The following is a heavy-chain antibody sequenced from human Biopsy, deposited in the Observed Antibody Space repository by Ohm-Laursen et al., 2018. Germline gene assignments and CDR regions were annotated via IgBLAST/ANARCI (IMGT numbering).Heavy chain of an antibody. D-gene: IGHD5-24*01. J-gene: IGHJ2*01. CDR1: GDSISIYY. CDR3: ASAGYNPDWNFDL. CDR2: FYYSGST. V-gene: IGHV4-59*07. Sequence: SDTLSLTCNVSGDSISIYYWSWIRQPPGKGLEWIGNFYYSGSTNYNPSLKSRITMSLDRSKSQVSLRMNSVTAADTAVYYCASAGYNPDWNFDLWGRGTRVTVSS.